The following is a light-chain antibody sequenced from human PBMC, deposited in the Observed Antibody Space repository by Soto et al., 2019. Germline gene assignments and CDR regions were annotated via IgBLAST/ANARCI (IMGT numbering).Light chain of an antibody. Sequence: QSVLTQPPSASGSPGQSVTISCTGTSSDVGGYNYVSWYQQYPGKAPRLMIYEVTKRPSGVPDRLSGSKSGNTASLTVSGLQAEDEADYYCSSYAGSNIPYVFGTGTKVTVL. CDR2: EVT. V-gene: IGLV2-8*01. CDR1: SSDVGGYNY. CDR3: SSYAGSNIPYV. J-gene: IGLJ1*01.